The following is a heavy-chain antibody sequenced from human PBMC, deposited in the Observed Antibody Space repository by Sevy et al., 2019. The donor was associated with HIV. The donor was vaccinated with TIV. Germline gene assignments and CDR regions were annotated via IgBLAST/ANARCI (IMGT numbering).Heavy chain of an antibody. D-gene: IGHD3-22*01. CDR3: AKDRITMIGDAFDV. J-gene: IGHJ3*01. CDR2: LRGYGGST. V-gene: IGHV3-23*01. CDR1: GFTFSSYA. Sequence: GGSLRLSCAASGFTFSSYAMSWVRQAPGKGLEWVSGLRGYGGSTYYADSVKGRLPISRDNSKNTPYLQMNSLRAEDTAVYYCAKDRITMIGDAFDVWGQGTMVTVSS.